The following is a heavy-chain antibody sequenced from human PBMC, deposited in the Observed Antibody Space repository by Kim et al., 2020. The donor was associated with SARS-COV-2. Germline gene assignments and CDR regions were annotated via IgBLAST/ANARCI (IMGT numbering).Heavy chain of an antibody. V-gene: IGHV3-73*01. CDR1: GFTFSGSA. J-gene: IGHJ6*02. CDR2: IRSKANSYAT. D-gene: IGHD3-10*01. CDR3: TRRRNYYGSGSYPYYYYGMDV. Sequence: GGSLRLSCAASGFTFSGSAMHWVRQASGKGLEWVGRIRSKANSYATAYAASVKGRFTISRDDSKNTAYLQMNSLKTEDTAVYYCTRRRNYYGSGSYPYYYYGMDVWGQGTTVTVSS.